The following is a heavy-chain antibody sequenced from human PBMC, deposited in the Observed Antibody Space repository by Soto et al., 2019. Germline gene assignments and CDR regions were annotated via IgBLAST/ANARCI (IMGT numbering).Heavy chain of an antibody. CDR3: ARANYDFWSGAGPFHV. Sequence: PGGSLRLSCAASGFTFSSYAMHWVRQAPGKGLEWVAVISYDGSNKYYADSVKGRFTISRDNSKNTLYLQMNSLRAEDTAVYYCARANYDFWSGAGPFHVWGQGTTVTVSS. CDR1: GFTFSSYA. CDR2: ISYDGSNK. J-gene: IGHJ6*02. D-gene: IGHD3-3*01. V-gene: IGHV3-30-3*01.